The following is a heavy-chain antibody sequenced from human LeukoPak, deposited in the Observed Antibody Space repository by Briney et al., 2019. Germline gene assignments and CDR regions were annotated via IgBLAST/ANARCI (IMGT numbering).Heavy chain of an antibody. J-gene: IGHJ4*02. V-gene: IGHV3-23*01. D-gene: IGHD3-10*01. CDR2: ISGSGASK. CDR1: GFTFNNYV. CDR3: ARFGGFDY. Sequence: PGGSLSLSCAASGFTFNNYVMSWVRQAPGKGLEWVSGISGSGASKVYADSVRGRFTISRDNSKNTLYLQMNSPGAADTAVYYCARFGGFDYWGQGTLVTVSS.